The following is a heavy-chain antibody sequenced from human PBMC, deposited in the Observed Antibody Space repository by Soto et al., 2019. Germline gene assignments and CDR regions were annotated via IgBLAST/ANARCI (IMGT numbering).Heavy chain of an antibody. J-gene: IGHJ5*02. Sequence: PSETLSLTCTVSGGSISSGGYYWSWIRQHPGKGLEWIGYIYYSGSTYYNPSLKSRVTISVDTSKNQFSLKLSSVTAADTAVYYCARGYYGDYAYYYDSSGYYWFDPWRQGTLATVSS. D-gene: IGHD3-22*01. CDR3: ARGYYGDYAYYYDSSGYYWFDP. CDR1: GGSISSGGYY. V-gene: IGHV4-31*03. CDR2: IYYSGST.